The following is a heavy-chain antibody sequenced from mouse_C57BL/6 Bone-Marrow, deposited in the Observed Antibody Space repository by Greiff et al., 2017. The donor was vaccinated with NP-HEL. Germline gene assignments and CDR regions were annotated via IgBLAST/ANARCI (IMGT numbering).Heavy chain of an antibody. Sequence: QVQLQQSGAELVKPGASVKMSCKASGYTFTSYWITWVKQRPGQGLEWIGDIYPGSGSTNYNEKFKSKATLTVDTSSSTAYMQLSSLTSEDSAVYYCARKSPITTVGGDYFDYWGQGTTLTVSS. D-gene: IGHD1-1*01. J-gene: IGHJ2*01. CDR3: ARKSPITTVGGDYFDY. CDR1: GYTFTSYW. CDR2: IYPGSGST. V-gene: IGHV1-55*01.